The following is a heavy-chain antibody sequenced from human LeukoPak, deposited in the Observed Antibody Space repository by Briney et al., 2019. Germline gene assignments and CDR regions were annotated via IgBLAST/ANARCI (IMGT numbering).Heavy chain of an antibody. CDR2: ISSNSLHI. CDR3: VGPDSQFDC. CDR1: GFTVSSKY. V-gene: IGHV3-21*01. Sequence: PGGSLRLSCAASGFTVSSKYMSWVRQAPGKGLEWVSSISSNSLHIFYADSVKGRFTISRDNAKNSLYLQMNNLRAEDTAVYYCVGPDSQFDCWGQGTLVTVSS. J-gene: IGHJ4*02. D-gene: IGHD3-10*01.